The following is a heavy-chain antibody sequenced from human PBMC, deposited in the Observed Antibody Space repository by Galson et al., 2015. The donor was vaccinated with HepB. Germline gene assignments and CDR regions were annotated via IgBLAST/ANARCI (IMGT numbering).Heavy chain of an antibody. V-gene: IGHV3-64D*06. J-gene: IGHJ4*02. Sequence: SLRLSCAASGFTFSSYAMHWVRQAPGKGLEYVSAISSNGGSTYHADSVKGRFTISRDNSKNTLYLQMSSLRAEDTAVYYCVIPPSRDGYKGFDYWGQGTLVTVSS. CDR3: VIPPSRDGYKGFDY. CDR1: GFTFSSYA. D-gene: IGHD5-24*01. CDR2: ISSNGGST.